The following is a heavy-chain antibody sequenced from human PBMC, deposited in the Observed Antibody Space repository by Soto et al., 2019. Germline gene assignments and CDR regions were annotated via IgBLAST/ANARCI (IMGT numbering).Heavy chain of an antibody. J-gene: IGHJ4*02. V-gene: IGHV3-33*01. D-gene: IGHD1-26*01. CDR1: GFIFSSFG. Sequence: QVQLVESGGGVVQPGRSLRLSCVASGFIFSSFGMHWVRQAPGKGLGRVGFIWNDGSNTDYVDSVHGRFTISRDNFKNTLYLHMNSVRDEETAVYYCAREGLSGSQPEFGNWGQGTRVTFSS. CDR2: IWNDGSNT. CDR3: AREGLSGSQPEFGN.